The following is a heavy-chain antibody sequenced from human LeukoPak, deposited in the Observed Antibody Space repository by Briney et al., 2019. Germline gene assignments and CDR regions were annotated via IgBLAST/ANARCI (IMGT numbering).Heavy chain of an antibody. V-gene: IGHV4-34*01. D-gene: IGHD5-18*01. J-gene: IGHJ3*02. CDR2: INHSGST. CDR3: ARHGSTAMVNGAFDI. Sequence: SETLSLTCAVYGGSFSGYYWSWIRQPPGKGLEWIGEINHSGSTNYNPSLKSRVTISVDTSKNQFSLKLSSVTAADTAVYYCARHGSTAMVNGAFDIWGQGTMVTVSS. CDR1: GGSFSGYY.